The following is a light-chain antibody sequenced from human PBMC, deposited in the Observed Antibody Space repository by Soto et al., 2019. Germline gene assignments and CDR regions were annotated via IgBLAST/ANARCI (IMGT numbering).Light chain of an antibody. CDR1: SSDVGSYDH. V-gene: IGLV2-11*01. CDR3: SSYAGNYDVI. Sequence: QSALTQPRSVSGSPGQSVTMSCTGTSSDVGSYDHVSWYQQHPGKAPKVMIYEVDVRSSTVPDRFSGSKSGNTASLTISGLQAEDEADYYCSSYAGNYDVIFGGGTKLTVL. CDR2: EVD. J-gene: IGLJ2*01.